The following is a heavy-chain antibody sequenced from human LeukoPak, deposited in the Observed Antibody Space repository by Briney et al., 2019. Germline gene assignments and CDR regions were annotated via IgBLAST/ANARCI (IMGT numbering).Heavy chain of an antibody. CDR2: ISAYNGNT. Sequence: ASVKVSCKASGYTFTSYGISWVRQAAGQGVEGRGWISAYNGNTNYAQKLQGRVTMTTDTSTSTAYMELRSLRSDDTAVYYCARTPPPPYSGYDGFMDVWGKGTTVTVSS. D-gene: IGHD5-12*01. CDR1: GYTFTSYG. J-gene: IGHJ6*04. V-gene: IGHV1-18*04. CDR3: ARTPPPPYSGYDGFMDV.